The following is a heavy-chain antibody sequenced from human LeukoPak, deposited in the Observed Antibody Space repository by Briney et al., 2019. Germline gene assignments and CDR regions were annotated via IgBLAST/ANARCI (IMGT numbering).Heavy chain of an antibody. CDR2: ISWNSGSI. CDR1: GFTFDDYA. J-gene: IGHJ4*02. D-gene: IGHD3-22*01. V-gene: IGHV3-9*01. Sequence: GGSLRLSCAASGFTFDDYAMHWVRQAPGKGLEWVSGISWNSGSIGYADSVKGRFTISRDNAKNSLYLQMNSLRAEDTAVYHFARDRQYYYDSSGYYANDYWGQGTLVTVSS. CDR3: ARDRQYYYDSSGYYANDY.